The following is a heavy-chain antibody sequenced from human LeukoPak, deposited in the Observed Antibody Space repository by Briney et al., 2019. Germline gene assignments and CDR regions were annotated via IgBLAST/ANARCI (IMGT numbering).Heavy chain of an antibody. CDR3: ARGPTYYYDSSGYSNWFDP. Sequence: SVKVSCKASGGTFSSYTISWVRQAPGQGLEWMGRIIPIFGTANYAQKFQGRVTITTDESTSTAYMELSSLRSEDTAVYYCARGPTYYYDSSGYSNWFDPWGQGTLVTVSS. CDR2: IIPIFGTA. V-gene: IGHV1-69*05. D-gene: IGHD3-22*01. CDR1: GGTFSSYT. J-gene: IGHJ5*02.